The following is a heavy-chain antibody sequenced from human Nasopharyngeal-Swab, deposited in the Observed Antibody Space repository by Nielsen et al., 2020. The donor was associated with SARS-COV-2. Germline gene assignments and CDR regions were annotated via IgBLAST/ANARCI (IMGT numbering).Heavy chain of an antibody. CDR2: INHSGST. V-gene: IGHV4-34*01. J-gene: IGHJ4*02. CDR3: ARGYGDYDY. Sequence: WIRQPPGKGLEWIGEINHSGSTNYNPSLKSRVTISVDTSKNQFSLMLSSVTAADTAVYYCARGYGDYDYWGQGTLVTVPS. D-gene: IGHD4-17*01.